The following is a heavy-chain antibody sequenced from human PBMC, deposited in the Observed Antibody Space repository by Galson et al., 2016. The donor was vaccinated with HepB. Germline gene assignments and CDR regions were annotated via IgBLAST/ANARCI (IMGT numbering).Heavy chain of an antibody. Sequence: SLRLSCAASGFTATDYNMNWLRQVPGRGLEWISTITTWDITHYADSVKGQFTISRDNAGNSVKLQMNSLRADDTALYYCVAVRAEYSGGFKRKRRSDPQNDIWGQGTMVTVSS. CDR3: VAVRAEYSGGFKRKRRSDPQNDI. J-gene: IGHJ3*02. V-gene: IGHV3-69-1*02. CDR1: GFTATDYN. D-gene: IGHD5-12*01. CDR2: ITTWDIT.